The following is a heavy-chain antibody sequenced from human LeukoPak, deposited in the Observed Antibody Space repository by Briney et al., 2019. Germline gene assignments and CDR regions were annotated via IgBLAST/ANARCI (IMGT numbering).Heavy chain of an antibody. J-gene: IGHJ6*03. V-gene: IGHV3-30*02. Sequence: GGSLRLSCAASGFSFSSYGMHWVRQAPGKGLEWVAFIRYDGSDKYYADSVKGRFTISRDNSKNTLSLQMNSLRPEDTAVYYCTRAGGLVRGVHYYYMDVWGKGTTVTISS. CDR3: TRAGGLVRGVHYYYMDV. D-gene: IGHD3-10*01. CDR2: IRYDGSDK. CDR1: GFSFSSYG.